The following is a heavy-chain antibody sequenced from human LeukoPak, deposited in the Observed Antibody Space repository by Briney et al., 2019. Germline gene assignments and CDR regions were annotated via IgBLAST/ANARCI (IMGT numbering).Heavy chain of an antibody. CDR3: ARVRVRAYFDY. J-gene: IGHJ4*02. CDR1: GFTVSSNY. V-gene: IGHV3-66*01. Sequence: GGSLRLSCAASGFTVSSNYMSWVRQAPGKGLEWVSVIYSGGSTYYTDSVKGRFTISRDNSKNTLYLQMNSLRAEDTAVYYCARVRVRAYFDYWGQGTLVTVSS. D-gene: IGHD3-3*01. CDR2: IYSGGST.